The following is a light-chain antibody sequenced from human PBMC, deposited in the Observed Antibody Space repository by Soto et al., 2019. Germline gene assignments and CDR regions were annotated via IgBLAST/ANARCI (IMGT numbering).Light chain of an antibody. V-gene: IGKV1-27*01. CDR1: QGISNF. Sequence: DIQMTQSPSSLSASVGDRVTITCRASQGISNFLAWYQQKPGKVPKLLISAASTLQSGVPSRFSGSGSGTDFTLTITSLQPEDVATYYCQKYSSVITFGQGTLLEMK. CDR2: AAS. CDR3: QKYSSVIT. J-gene: IGKJ5*01.